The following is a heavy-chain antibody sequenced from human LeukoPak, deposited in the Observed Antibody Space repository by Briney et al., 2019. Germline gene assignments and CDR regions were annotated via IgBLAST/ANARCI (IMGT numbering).Heavy chain of an antibody. CDR3: AREAHCSGGSCYSSYFDY. CDR2: IIPIFGTA. J-gene: IGHJ4*02. CDR1: GGTFSSYA. D-gene: IGHD2-15*01. V-gene: IGHV1-69*13. Sequence: SVKVSCKASGGTFSSYAISWVRQAPGQGLEWMGGIIPIFGTANYAQKFQGRVTITADESTSTAYMELSSLRSEDTAVYYCAREAHCSGGSCYSSYFDYWGQGTLVTVSS.